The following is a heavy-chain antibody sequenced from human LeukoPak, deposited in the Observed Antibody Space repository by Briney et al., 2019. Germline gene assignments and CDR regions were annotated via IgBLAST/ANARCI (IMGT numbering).Heavy chain of an antibody. CDR1: GFXFSSYW. D-gene: IGHD3-10*01. Sequence: PGGSLRLSCAASGFXFSSYWIHWVRQAPGKGLVWVSRINSDGSSTSYADSVKGRFTISRDNAKNTLYLQMNSLRAEDTAVYYCVRGSMVRGVITPNYYWGQGTLVTVSS. CDR3: VRGSMVRGVITPNYY. V-gene: IGHV3-74*01. J-gene: IGHJ4*02. CDR2: INSDGSST.